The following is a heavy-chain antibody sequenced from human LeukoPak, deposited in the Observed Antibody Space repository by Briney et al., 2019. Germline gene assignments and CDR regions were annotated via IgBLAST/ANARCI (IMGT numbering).Heavy chain of an antibody. J-gene: IGHJ3*02. CDR1: GFTFSAFG. D-gene: IGHD2-8*01. CDR2: IPYDGSDK. CDR3: ARDALAWSPPDI. V-gene: IGHV3-30*19. Sequence: GGSLRLSCAASGFTFSAFGMHWVRQAPGKGLEWVTFIPYDGSDKYYADSVKGRFTIPRDNSKNTLYLQMNNMRTEDTAVYYCARDALAWSPPDIWGQGTTVTVSS.